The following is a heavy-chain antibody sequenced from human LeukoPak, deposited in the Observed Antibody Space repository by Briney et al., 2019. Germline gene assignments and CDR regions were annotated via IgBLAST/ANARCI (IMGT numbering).Heavy chain of an antibody. CDR1: GFTFSNYA. J-gene: IGHJ4*02. D-gene: IGHD3-22*01. CDR2: ISGSGGST. V-gene: IGHV3-23*01. CDR3: AKRVDSSGYYYLPYFDY. Sequence: GGSLRLSCAASGFTFSNYAMSWVRQAPGEGLEWVSAISGSGGSTFYVDSVKGRFTISRDNSKNTLYLQMNSLRAEDTAVYYCAKRVDSSGYYYLPYFDYWGQGTLVTVSS.